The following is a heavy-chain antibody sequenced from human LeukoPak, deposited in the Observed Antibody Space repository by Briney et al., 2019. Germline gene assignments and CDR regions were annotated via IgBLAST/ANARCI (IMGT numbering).Heavy chain of an antibody. D-gene: IGHD1/OR15-1a*01. Sequence: PGGSLRLSCAASGFTFSDNYMSWIRQAPGKGLEWIGEINHSGSTNYNPSLKSRVTISVDTSKNQFSLKLSSVTAAETAVYFCARGVNNWNIDVFDIWGQGTMVTVSS. V-gene: IGHV4-34*01. CDR2: INHSGST. CDR1: GFTFSDNY. CDR3: ARGVNNWNIDVFDI. J-gene: IGHJ3*02.